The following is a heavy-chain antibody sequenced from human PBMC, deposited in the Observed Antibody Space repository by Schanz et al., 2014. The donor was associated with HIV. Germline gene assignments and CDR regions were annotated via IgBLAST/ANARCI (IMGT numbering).Heavy chain of an antibody. CDR2: ISWNSGNM. CDR3: VKDSGTMIRGARWFDP. J-gene: IGHJ5*02. Sequence: EVQLVESGGGLVQPGRSLRLSCAASGFTFDDYAMHWVRQAPGKGLEWGPGISWNSGNMGYADSVKGRFTISRDNAMDSLYLQMNSLRVEDTALYYCVKDSGTMIRGARWFDPWGQGTLVTVAS. CDR1: GFTFDDYA. D-gene: IGHD3-10*01. V-gene: IGHV3-9*01.